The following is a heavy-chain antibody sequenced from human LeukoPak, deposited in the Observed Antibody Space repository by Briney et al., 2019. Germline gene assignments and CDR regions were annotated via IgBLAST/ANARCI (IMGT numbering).Heavy chain of an antibody. CDR2: ISSSGSTI. CDR1: GFSFSSYE. CDR3: ARAWGSGSYFDY. Sequence: PGGSMTLSSAPSGFSFSSYEMNWVRQAPGKGLEWVSYISSSGSTIYYADSVKGRFTISRDNAKNSLYLQMNSLRAEDTAVYYCARAWGSGSYFDYWGQGTLVTVSS. V-gene: IGHV3-48*03. J-gene: IGHJ4*02. D-gene: IGHD3-10*01.